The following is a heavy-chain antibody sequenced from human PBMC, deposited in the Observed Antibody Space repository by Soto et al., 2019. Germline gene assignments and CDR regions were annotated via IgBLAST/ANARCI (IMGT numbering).Heavy chain of an antibody. Sequence: EVQLVQSEAEVKEPGDSLKISCKGFGYGFYGYWIGWVRQMPGKGLEWMGIIYPDDSQTKYSTSLQGQVTMSADKSINTAYLQWRSLKASDTAIYYCARFGGAALSHNWFDFWGQGTLVTVSS. V-gene: IGHV5-51*03. CDR1: GYGFYGYW. J-gene: IGHJ5*01. CDR3: ARFGGAALSHNWFDF. D-gene: IGHD3-16*01. CDR2: IYPDDSQT.